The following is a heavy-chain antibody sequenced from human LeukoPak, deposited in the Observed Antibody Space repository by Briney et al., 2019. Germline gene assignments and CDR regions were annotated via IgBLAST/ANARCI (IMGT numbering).Heavy chain of an antibody. CDR2: INHSGST. D-gene: IGHD3-10*01. Sequence: SETLSLTYAVYGGSFSGYYWSWIRQPPGKGLEWIGEINHSGSTNYNPSLKSRVTISVDTSKNQFSLKLSSVTAADTAVYYCVRDSYGSGGVDYWGQGTLVTVSS. V-gene: IGHV4-34*01. CDR3: VRDSYGSGGVDY. J-gene: IGHJ4*02. CDR1: GGSFSGYY.